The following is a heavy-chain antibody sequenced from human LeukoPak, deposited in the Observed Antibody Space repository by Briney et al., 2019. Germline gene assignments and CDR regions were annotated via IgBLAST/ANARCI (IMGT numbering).Heavy chain of an antibody. V-gene: IGHV4-34*01. Sequence: SETLSLTCAVYGGSFSGYYWSWIRQPPGKGLEWFGEINHSGSTNYNPSLKSRVTISVDTSKNQFSLTPRCVTVEGTAVYYCARGRLRSPRKIIAARPYYFDYWGQGTLVTVSS. CDR2: INHSGST. CDR3: ARGRLRSPRKIIAARPYYFDY. D-gene: IGHD6-6*01. J-gene: IGHJ4*02. CDR1: GGSFSGYY.